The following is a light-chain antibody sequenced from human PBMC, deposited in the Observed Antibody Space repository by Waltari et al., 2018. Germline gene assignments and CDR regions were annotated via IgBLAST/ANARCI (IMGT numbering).Light chain of an antibody. J-gene: IGLJ3*02. V-gene: IGLV2-14*03. CDR2: DVS. CDR1: ATDVGGYNY. Sequence: QSALTQPASVSGSPGQSITISCTGTATDVGGYNYVSWSQQHPGKAPKLIIFDVSSRPSGISNRFSGSKFGNTASLTISGVQPEDEADYYCCSFTSSSTWVFGGGTKLTVL. CDR3: CSFTSSSTWV.